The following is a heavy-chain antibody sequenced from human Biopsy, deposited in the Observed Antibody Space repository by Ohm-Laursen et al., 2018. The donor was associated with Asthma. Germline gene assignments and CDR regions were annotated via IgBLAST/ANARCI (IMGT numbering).Heavy chain of an antibody. CDR1: GFTFSSYG. Sequence: SLRLSCAASGFTFSSYGMPWVRQAPGKGLEWVAVISYDGSNKYYADSVKGRFTISRDNSKNTLYLQMNSLRAEDTAVYYCASQSSGPDFWSGYYYFDYWGQGTLVTVSS. CDR2: ISYDGSNK. CDR3: ASQSSGPDFWSGYYYFDY. J-gene: IGHJ4*02. V-gene: IGHV3-30*03. D-gene: IGHD3-3*01.